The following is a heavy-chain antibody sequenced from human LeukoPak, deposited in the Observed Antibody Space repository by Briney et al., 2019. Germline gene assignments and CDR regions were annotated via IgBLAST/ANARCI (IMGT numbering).Heavy chain of an antibody. D-gene: IGHD6-13*01. CDR1: GFTFSSYG. CDR3: ARAIAAAVYYYGMDV. Sequence: GGSLRLSCAASGFTFSSYGMHWVRQAPGKGLEWVAVIWYDGSNKYYADSVKGRFTISRDNSKNTLYLQMNSLRAEDTAVYYCARAIAAAVYYYGMDVWGQGTTVTVSS. CDR2: IWYDGSNK. V-gene: IGHV3-33*01. J-gene: IGHJ6*02.